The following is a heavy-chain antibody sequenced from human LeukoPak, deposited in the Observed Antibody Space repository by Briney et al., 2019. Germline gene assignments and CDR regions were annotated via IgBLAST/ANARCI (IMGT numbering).Heavy chain of an antibody. CDR3: ARDMRHYRYYESDEYYFNFEY. Sequence: ASVRVSCKASGYILTSYGLSWVRQAPGQGLEWMGWISANNGHTHYAHKFQGRLTITRDISTRKVDMELRSLRTDDTAVYYCARDMRHYRYYESDEYYFNFEYWGQGTLVTVSS. V-gene: IGHV1-18*01. CDR1: GYILTSYG. CDR2: ISANNGHT. J-gene: IGHJ4*02. D-gene: IGHD3-22*01.